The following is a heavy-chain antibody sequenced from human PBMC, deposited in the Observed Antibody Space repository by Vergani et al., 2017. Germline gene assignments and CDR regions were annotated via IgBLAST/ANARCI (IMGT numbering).Heavy chain of an antibody. Sequence: QVQLVESGGGVVQPGRSLRLSCAASGFTFSSYAMHWVRQAPGKGLEWVAVISYDGSNKYYADSVKGLFTISRDNSKNPLYLQMSSLRAEDTAVYYCARGEEWLPLDYWGQGTLVTVSS. CDR2: ISYDGSNK. J-gene: IGHJ4*02. CDR1: GFTFSSYA. CDR3: ARGEEWLPLDY. V-gene: IGHV3-30*07. D-gene: IGHD5-12*01.